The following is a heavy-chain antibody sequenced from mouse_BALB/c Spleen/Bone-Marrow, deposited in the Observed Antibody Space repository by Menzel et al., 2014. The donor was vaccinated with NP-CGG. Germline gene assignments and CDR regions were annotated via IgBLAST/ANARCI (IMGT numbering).Heavy chain of an antibody. CDR2: IDPYSGGT. Sequence: EVQLQQSGPELVKPGASVKVSCKASSYAFTNYNMNWVKQSHGKSLEWIGYIDPYSGGTNYNQKFRGKATLTVDKSSSTAYMHLNSLTSEDSAVYYCSRGVLAYFDYWGQGTTLTVSS. CDR1: SYAFTNYN. CDR3: SRGVLAYFDY. D-gene: IGHD2-14*01. V-gene: IGHV1S135*01. J-gene: IGHJ2*01.